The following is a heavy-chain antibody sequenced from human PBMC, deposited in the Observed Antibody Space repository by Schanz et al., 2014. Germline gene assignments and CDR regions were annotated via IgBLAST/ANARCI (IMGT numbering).Heavy chain of an antibody. CDR1: GGSISSYY. CDR2: IYYSGKT. D-gene: IGHD3-10*01. V-gene: IGHV4-59*12. CDR3: ARVVLGGDAFDI. J-gene: IGHJ3*02. Sequence: QVQLRESGPGLVKPSKTLSLTCTVSGGSISSYYWSWIRQPAGKGLEWIGYIYYSGKTNYNPSLESRVSMSVDTSKKQLSLKLRSVSAADTAVYYCARVVLGGDAFDIWGQGTMVTVSS.